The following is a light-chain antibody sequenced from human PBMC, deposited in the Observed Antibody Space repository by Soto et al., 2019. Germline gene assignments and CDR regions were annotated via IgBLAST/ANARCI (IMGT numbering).Light chain of an antibody. CDR1: QSISSY. CDR3: QQSYSTPYT. V-gene: IGKV1-39*01. Sequence: DIQMTQSPSSLSASVGDRVTITCRASQSISSYLNWYQQKPGKAPKLLIYAASSLQSGVPSRVSGSGSVTDFTLTISSLQPEDFATYYCQQSYSTPYTFCQGTKLEIK. J-gene: IGKJ2*01. CDR2: AAS.